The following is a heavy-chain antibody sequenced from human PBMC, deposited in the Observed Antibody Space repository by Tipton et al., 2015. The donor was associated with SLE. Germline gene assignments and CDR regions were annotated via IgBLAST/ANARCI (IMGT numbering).Heavy chain of an antibody. D-gene: IGHD6-13*01. Sequence: LRLSCTVSGGSISSHYWSWIRQPPGKGLEWIGYIYYSGSTNYNPSLKSRVTISVDTSKNQFSLKLSSVTAADTAVYYCARESSRLGDYWGQGTLVTVSS. CDR2: IYYSGST. J-gene: IGHJ4*02. CDR3: ARESSRLGDY. CDR1: GGSISSHY. V-gene: IGHV4-4*08.